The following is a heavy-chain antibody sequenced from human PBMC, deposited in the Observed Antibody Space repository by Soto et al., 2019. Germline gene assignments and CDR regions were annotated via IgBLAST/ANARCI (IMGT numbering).Heavy chain of an antibody. CDR2: VSHDGSNK. Sequence: QVQLVESGGDAVQPGRSLRLSCAASGFTFSNYGMHWVRQAPGKGLKWVAVVSHDGSNKYYADSVKGRFTISRDNSKNTLYLQMNSLRAEDTAVYYCAKDWDTVIVGVVDYWGQGTLVTVSS. D-gene: IGHD3-3*02. V-gene: IGHV3-30*18. CDR1: GFTFSNYG. J-gene: IGHJ4*02. CDR3: AKDWDTVIVGVVDY.